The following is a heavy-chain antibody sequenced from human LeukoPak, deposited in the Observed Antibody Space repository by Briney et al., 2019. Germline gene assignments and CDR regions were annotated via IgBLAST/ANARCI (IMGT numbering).Heavy chain of an antibody. CDR3: ARVQLGGYYYYMDV. V-gene: IGHV4-39*07. D-gene: IGHD1-1*01. CDR2: IYYSGYS. Sequence: SSETLSLTCTIAGGSISSSSYYWGWIRQPPGKGLEWIASIYYSGYSYFNPSLKSRVTISVDTSKNQFSLKLSSVTAADTAVYYCARVQLGGYYYYMDVWGKGTTVTISS. CDR1: GGSISSSSYY. J-gene: IGHJ6*03.